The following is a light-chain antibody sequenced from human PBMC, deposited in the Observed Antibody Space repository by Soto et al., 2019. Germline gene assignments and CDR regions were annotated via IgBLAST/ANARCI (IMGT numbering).Light chain of an antibody. CDR1: QGVNTR. Sequence: SQSPATLSSFQRDRATLSCRASQGVNTRLAWYQHRPGQAPRLLIYGASTRATGIPARFSGSGSGTEFTRTISSLQSEDFAVYYCQQYNNWPPITFGQGKRLAI. V-gene: IGKV3-15*01. CDR2: GAS. J-gene: IGKJ5*01. CDR3: QQYNNWPPIT.